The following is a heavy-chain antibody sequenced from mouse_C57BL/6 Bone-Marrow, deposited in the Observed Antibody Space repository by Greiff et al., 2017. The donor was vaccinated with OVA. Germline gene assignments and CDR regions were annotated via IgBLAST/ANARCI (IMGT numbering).Heavy chain of an antibody. J-gene: IGHJ4*01. V-gene: IGHV1-54*01. Sequence: QVQLQQSGAELVRPGTSVKVSCKASGYAFTNYLIEWVKQRPGQGLEWIGVINPGSGGTTYNEKFKGKATLTADKSSSTAYMQLSSLTSEDSAVYFCARRGYYGSSLYAMDYWGQGTSVTVSS. D-gene: IGHD1-1*01. CDR3: ARRGYYGSSLYAMDY. CDR2: INPGSGGT. CDR1: GYAFTNYL.